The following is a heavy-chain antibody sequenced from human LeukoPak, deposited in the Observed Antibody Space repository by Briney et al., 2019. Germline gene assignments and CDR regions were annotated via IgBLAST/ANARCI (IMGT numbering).Heavy chain of an antibody. CDR1: GDSISSYY. D-gene: IGHD3/OR15-3a*01. CDR3: ARRTGYYDGFEY. J-gene: IGHJ4*02. Sequence: ASETLSLTCTVSGDSISSYYWSWIRQPPGKGLEWIGYIYYSGSTNYNPSLKSRVTISVDTSKNQFSLKVSSVTAADTAVYYCARRTGYYDGFEYWGQGTLVTVST. CDR2: IYYSGST. V-gene: IGHV4-59*01.